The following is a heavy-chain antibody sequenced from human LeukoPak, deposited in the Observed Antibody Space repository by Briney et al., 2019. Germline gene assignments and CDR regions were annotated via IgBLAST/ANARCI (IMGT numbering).Heavy chain of an antibody. J-gene: IGHJ4*02. CDR2: ISKDGSPT. D-gene: IGHD3-22*01. Sequence: GGSLRLSCVASGFTFSDYTMSWVRQAPGKELEWISFISKDGSPTYYADSVKGRFTISRDNSKNTLYLQMNSLRAEDTAVYYCARTTYYYDSSGLAFDYWGQGTLVTVSS. CDR1: GFTFSDYT. V-gene: IGHV3-48*01. CDR3: ARTTYYYDSSGLAFDY.